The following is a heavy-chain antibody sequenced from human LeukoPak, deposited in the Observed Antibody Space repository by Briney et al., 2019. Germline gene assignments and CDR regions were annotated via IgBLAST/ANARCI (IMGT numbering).Heavy chain of an antibody. CDR3: AKQLGYCSDGSCYFPY. CDR1: GFTVSSNY. CDR2: ISNNGGYT. Sequence: PGGSLRLSCAASGFTVSSNYMTWVRQAPGKGLGWVSAISNNGGYTYYADSVQGRFTISRDNSKSTLCLQMNSLRAEDTAVYYCAKQLGYCSDGSCYFPYWGQGTLVTVSS. V-gene: IGHV3-23*01. D-gene: IGHD2-15*01. J-gene: IGHJ4*02.